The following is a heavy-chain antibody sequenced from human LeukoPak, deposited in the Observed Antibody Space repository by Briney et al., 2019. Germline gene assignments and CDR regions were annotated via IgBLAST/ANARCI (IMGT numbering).Heavy chain of an antibody. D-gene: IGHD1-14*01. CDR3: ARGGNLEN. CDR1: GFTLNRCW. V-gene: IGHV3-7*01. Sequence: PGGSLRLFCAASGFTLNRCWMSWLRQAPGKGLEWVANINEDGGERHYVDSVKGRFTISRDNAKNSLYLQMNSLRAEDTAVYYCARGGNLENWGGGTLVTVSS. CDR2: INEDGGER. J-gene: IGHJ4*02.